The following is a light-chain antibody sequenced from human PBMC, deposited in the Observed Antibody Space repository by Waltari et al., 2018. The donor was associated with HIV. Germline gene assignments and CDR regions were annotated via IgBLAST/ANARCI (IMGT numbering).Light chain of an antibody. CDR2: SLS. J-gene: IGKJ5*01. CDR3: MQRIEFPIT. CDR1: HSLLDGDDGNTY. Sequence: IVMTQTPLSLPVPPGEPAYIPCASSHSLLDGDDGNTYLDWFLQKPGQSPQPLVYSLSSRASGVPDRFSGSGSGTNFTLKISRVEAVDSATYYCMQRIEFPITFGQGTRLEIK. V-gene: IGKV2-40*01.